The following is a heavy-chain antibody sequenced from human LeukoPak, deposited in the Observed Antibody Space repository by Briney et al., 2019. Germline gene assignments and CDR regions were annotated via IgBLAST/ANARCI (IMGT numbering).Heavy chain of an antibody. V-gene: IGHV3-23*01. J-gene: IGHJ4*02. CDR1: GFTFTNYA. Sequence: GGSLRLSCAASGFTFTNYAMNWVRQAPGKGLEWFSGITGSGDSTYYADSVKGRFTISRDNSKNTLYLQMNSLRAEDTALYYCARGRYYISGASGYWGQGTLVTVSS. CDR3: ARGRYYISGASGY. CDR2: ITGSGDST. D-gene: IGHD1-20*01.